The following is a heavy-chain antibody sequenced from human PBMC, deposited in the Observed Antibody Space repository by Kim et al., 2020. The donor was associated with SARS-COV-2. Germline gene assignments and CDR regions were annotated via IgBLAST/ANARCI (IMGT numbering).Heavy chain of an antibody. D-gene: IGHD5-18*01. CDR3: AKARYSKEYSYGYPPFDY. J-gene: IGHJ4*02. CDR2: IYSGGSST. Sequence: GGSLRLSCAASGFTFSSYAMSWVRQAPGKGLEWVSVIYSGGSSTYYADSVKGRFTISRDNSKNTLYLQMNSLRAEDTAVYYCAKARYSKEYSYGYPPFDYWGQGTLVTVSS. V-gene: IGHV3-23*03. CDR1: GFTFSSYA.